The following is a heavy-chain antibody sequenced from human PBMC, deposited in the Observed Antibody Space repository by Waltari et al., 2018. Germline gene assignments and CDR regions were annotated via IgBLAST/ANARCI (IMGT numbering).Heavy chain of an antibody. D-gene: IGHD2-15*01. J-gene: IGHJ4*02. V-gene: IGHV3-23*04. CDR2: IGGGGADT. CDR1: GFTFSNFA. Sequence: EVQLVESGGGLVQPGGSLRLSCAASGFTFSNFAMAWVRQAPGKGLEWVSAIGGGGADTYYADSVKGRFAISRDNSKNMLYLQMSSLRVEDTAVYYCAKWDVVVVVGDSPHWGQGALVAVSS. CDR3: AKWDVVVVVGDSPH.